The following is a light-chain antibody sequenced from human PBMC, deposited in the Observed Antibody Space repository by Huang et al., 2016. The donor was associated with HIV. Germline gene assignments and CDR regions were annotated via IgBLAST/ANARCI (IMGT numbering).Light chain of an antibody. CDR3: QQYWSTPPAT. V-gene: IGKV1-NL1*01. CDR1: QGISNS. Sequence: DIQMTQSPSSLPASVGDRVTITCRASQGISNSLAWYQQKPGKAPKLLLYAASKLESGVPSRFSSSASGTDYTLTISSLQPEDFATYYCQQYWSTPPATFGQGTKVEIK. CDR2: AAS. J-gene: IGKJ1*01.